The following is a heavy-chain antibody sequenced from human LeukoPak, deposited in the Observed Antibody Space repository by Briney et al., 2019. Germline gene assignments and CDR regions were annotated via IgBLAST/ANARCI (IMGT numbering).Heavy chain of an antibody. CDR3: VRRGPNNSGLDY. V-gene: IGHV3-21*01. D-gene: IGHD5-12*01. Sequence: PGGSLRLSCAASGFTFSGFWMSWVRQAPGKGLEWVASITSTSTYIYYADSVQGRFAVSRDNAKNSLYLQMNSLRAEDTAVFYCVRRGPNNSGLDYWGQGTLVTVSS. CDR1: GFTFSGFW. CDR2: ITSTSTYI. J-gene: IGHJ4*02.